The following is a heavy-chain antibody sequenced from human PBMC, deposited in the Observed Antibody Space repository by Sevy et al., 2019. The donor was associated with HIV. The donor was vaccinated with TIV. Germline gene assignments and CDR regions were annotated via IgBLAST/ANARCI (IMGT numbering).Heavy chain of an antibody. CDR3: ARDLANDYSPNWYSGMDV. D-gene: IGHD4-4*01. V-gene: IGHV3-30*04. CDR2: ISYDGSNK. CDR1: GFTFSSYA. Sequence: GGSLRLSCAASGFTFSSYAMHWVHQAPGKGLEWVAVISYDGSNKYYADSVKGRFTISRDNSKNTLYLQMNSLRAEDTAVYYCARDLANDYSPNWYSGMDVWGQGTTVTVSS. J-gene: IGHJ6*02.